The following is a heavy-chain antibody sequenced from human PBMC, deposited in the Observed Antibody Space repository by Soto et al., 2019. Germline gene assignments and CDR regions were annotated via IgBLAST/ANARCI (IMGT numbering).Heavy chain of an antibody. Sequence: GGSLRLSCAASGFTFSNAWMSWVRQAPGKGLEWVGRIKSKTDGGTTDYAAPVKGRFTISRDDSKNTLHLQMNSLKTEDTAVYYCTTDPHIVVVPAAIRGYYYYYGMEVWGQGTTVTVPS. CDR2: IKSKTDGGTT. CDR3: TTDPHIVVVPAAIRGYYYYYGMEV. V-gene: IGHV3-15*01. CDR1: GFTFSNAW. D-gene: IGHD2-2*02. J-gene: IGHJ6*02.